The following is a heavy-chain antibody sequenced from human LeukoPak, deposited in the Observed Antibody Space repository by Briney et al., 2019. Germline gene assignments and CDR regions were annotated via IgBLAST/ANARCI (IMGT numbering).Heavy chain of an antibody. D-gene: IGHD1-14*01. CDR2: IYPGDSDT. CDR1: GFSLTNYW. CDR3: VRYRSAGYYYGMDV. V-gene: IGHV5-51*01. Sequence: GESLKISCKGFGFSLTNYWIGWVRQMPGKGLEWIGIIYPGDSDTRYSPSFQGQVTISADKSISTAYLQWSSLKASDTAIYYCVRYRSAGYYYGMDVWGQGTTVTVSS. J-gene: IGHJ6*02.